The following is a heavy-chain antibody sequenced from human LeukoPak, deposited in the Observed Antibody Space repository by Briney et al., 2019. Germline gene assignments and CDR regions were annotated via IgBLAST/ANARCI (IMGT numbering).Heavy chain of an antibody. CDR1: GGSISNYY. CDR2: IFYSGST. D-gene: IGHD3-22*01. CDR3: ARAHYYDSSGYLPT. V-gene: IGHV4-59*01. Sequence: PSETLSLTCTVSGGSISNYYWSWIRQPPGKGLEWIGYIFYSGSTNYNPSLKSRVTISVDTSKNQFSLKLSSVTAADTAVYYCARAHYYDSSGYLPTWGQGALVTVSS. J-gene: IGHJ4*02.